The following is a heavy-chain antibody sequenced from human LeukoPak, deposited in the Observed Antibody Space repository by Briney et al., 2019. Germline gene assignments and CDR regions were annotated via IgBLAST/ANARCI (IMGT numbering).Heavy chain of an antibody. CDR1: GGSFSGYY. CDR3: ARDRGYTYGWYIDV. CDR2: INHSGST. V-gene: IGHV4-34*01. J-gene: IGHJ6*03. Sequence: PSETLSLTCAVYGGSFSGYYWSWIRQPPGKGLEWIGEINHSGSTNYNPSLKSRVTISVDTSKNQFSLKLSSVTAADTAVYYCARDRGYTYGWYIDVWGKGTTVTVSS. D-gene: IGHD5-18*01.